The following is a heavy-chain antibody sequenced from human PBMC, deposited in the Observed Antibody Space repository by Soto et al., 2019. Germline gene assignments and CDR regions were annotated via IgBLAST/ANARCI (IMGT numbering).Heavy chain of an antibody. V-gene: IGHV3-7*01. CDR2: IKQDGSEK. Sequence: GGSLSLSCAASGFTFSSDWMSWVRQAPGKGLEWVANIKQDGSEKYYVDSVKGRFTISRDNAKNSLYLQMNSLRAEDTAVYYCARDLAENDAFDIWGQGTPVTV. J-gene: IGHJ3*02. D-gene: IGHD6-19*01. CDR1: GFTFSSDW. CDR3: ARDLAENDAFDI.